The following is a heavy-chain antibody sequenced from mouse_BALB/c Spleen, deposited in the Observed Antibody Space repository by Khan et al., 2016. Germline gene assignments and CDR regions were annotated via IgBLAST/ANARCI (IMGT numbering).Heavy chain of an antibody. CDR2: ITYSGSI. Sequence: EVQLQESGPGLVKPFQSLSLTCTVTGYSISSDFVWNWIRQFPGNKLEWLGYITYSGSISYNPSFKSRISITRDTSTNPSFLLLNSVTTEDTATYYSARGNYWSPLDYWGQGTTVTVSS. CDR3: ARGNYWSPLDY. V-gene: IGHV3-2*02. J-gene: IGHJ4*01. D-gene: IGHD2-14*01. CDR1: GYSISSDFV.